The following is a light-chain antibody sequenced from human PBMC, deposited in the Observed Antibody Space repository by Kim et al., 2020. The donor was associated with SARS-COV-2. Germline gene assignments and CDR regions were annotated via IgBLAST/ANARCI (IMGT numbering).Light chain of an antibody. Sequence: EIVMTQSPATLSLSPGERATLSCRASQSVSSYSAWYQQKPVQAPRLLIYDAYKRATGIPARFSGSGSGTEFTLTISSLEPEDFAVYYCQQRYTWPQLTFGGGTKVDIK. V-gene: IGKV3-11*01. J-gene: IGKJ4*01. CDR2: DAY. CDR3: QQRYTWPQLT. CDR1: QSVSSY.